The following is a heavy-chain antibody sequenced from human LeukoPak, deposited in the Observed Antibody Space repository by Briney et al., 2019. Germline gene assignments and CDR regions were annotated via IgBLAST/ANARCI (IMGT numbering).Heavy chain of an antibody. CDR1: GFTFSNAW. CDR2: IKRKTDGGTT. D-gene: IGHD6-19*01. CDR3: PTASSGWYGVQY. V-gene: IGHV3-15*01. Sequence: GGSLRLSCAASGFTFSNAWMSWVRQAPGRGREWVGRIKRKTDGGTTDYAAPVKGSFTISRDDSKNTQYLQMNRLKTEDTAVYYCPTASSGWYGVQYWGQGTLVTVSS. J-gene: IGHJ4*02.